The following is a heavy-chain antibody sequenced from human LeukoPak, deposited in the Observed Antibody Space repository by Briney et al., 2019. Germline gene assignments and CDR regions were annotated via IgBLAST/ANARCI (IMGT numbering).Heavy chain of an antibody. Sequence: GSLRLSCAASGFTFSSYEMNWVRQAPGKGLEWVSYISSSGSTIYYADSVKGRFTISRDNAKNSLYLQMNSPRAEDTAVYYCARAAPPWFGEPHYFDYWGQGTLVTVSS. V-gene: IGHV3-48*03. CDR2: ISSSGSTI. J-gene: IGHJ4*02. CDR1: GFTFSSYE. D-gene: IGHD3-10*01. CDR3: ARAAPPWFGEPHYFDY.